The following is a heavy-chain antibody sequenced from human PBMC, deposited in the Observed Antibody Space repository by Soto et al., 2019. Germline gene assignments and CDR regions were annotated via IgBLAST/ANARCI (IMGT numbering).Heavy chain of an antibody. CDR3: ARGCWGGMDI. J-gene: IGHJ6*02. CDR2: INVGNFNT. V-gene: IGHV1-3*01. CDR1: GYTFTTYP. D-gene: IGHD7-27*01. Sequence: ASVKVSCKASGYTFTTYPIHLVRQAPVQILELIVWINVGNFNTKYSQRFQGRFTITMYTSAITTYMELSILRSEYTAVYYCARGCWGGMDIWGQGTTVTVSS.